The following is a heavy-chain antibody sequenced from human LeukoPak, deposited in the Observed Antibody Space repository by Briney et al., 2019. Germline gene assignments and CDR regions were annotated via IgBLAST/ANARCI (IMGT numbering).Heavy chain of an antibody. CDR1: GGSFSGYY. Sequence: SETLSLTCAVYGGSFSGYYWSWIRQPPGKGLEWIGEINHSGSTNYNPSLKSRVTISVDTSKNQFSLKLSSVTAADTAVYYCARISSRKCSSTSRNQSYGMDVWGQGTTVTVSS. CDR3: ARISSRKCSSTSRNQSYGMDV. V-gene: IGHV4-34*01. D-gene: IGHD2-2*01. CDR2: INHSGST. J-gene: IGHJ6*02.